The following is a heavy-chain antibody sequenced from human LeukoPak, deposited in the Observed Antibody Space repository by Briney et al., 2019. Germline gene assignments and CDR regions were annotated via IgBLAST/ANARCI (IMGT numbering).Heavy chain of an antibody. CDR3: AKSDWFDP. J-gene: IGHJ5*02. CDR2: SNYDGSTA. Sequence: GESLRLSCETSGFTLKNYWMSWLRRAPGKGLEWVSRSNYDGSTAMYAESVKGRFTISRDNARGTLYLQMNSLRVDDTAVYYCAKSDWFDPCGRGILVTVSS. V-gene: IGHV3-74*03. CDR1: GFTLKNYW.